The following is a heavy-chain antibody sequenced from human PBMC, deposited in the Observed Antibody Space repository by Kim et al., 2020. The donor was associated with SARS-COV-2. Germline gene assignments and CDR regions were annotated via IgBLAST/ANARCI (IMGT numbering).Heavy chain of an antibody. J-gene: IGHJ4*02. CDR3: AKGGLNYFDY. Sequence: STNYADTVKGRFTISKDNSKNMVYLQMNSLRAEDTAVYYCAKGGLNYFDYWGQGTLVTVSS. D-gene: IGHD3-16*01. CDR2: ST. V-gene: IGHV3-23*01.